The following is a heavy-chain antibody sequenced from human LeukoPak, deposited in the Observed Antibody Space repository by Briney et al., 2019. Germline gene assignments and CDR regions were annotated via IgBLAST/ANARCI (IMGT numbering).Heavy chain of an antibody. Sequence: GGSLRLSCAASGFTFSSYAMSWVPQAPGRGREGVSGISGSGDSTNYADSVKGRFTSSRDNSKNTLFLQMNMLRAEDTAVYYCAKIPVSYSSGWSNFDYWGQGTLVTVSS. D-gene: IGHD6-19*01. V-gene: IGHV3-23*01. CDR2: ISGSGDST. CDR1: GFTFSSYA. J-gene: IGHJ4*02. CDR3: AKIPVSYSSGWSNFDY.